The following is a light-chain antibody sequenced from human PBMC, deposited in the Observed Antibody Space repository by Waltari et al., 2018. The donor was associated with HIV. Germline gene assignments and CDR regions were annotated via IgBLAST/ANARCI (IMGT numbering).Light chain of an antibody. J-gene: IGLJ2*01. CDR3: SSFTYSTSLV. CDR1: SSDVGGYHY. Sequence: QSALTQPASVSGSPGQSITISCTGTSSDVGGYHYISWYQHHPGTAPKLLIYEVNNRPSGVSDRFSGSKSGNTASLTISGLQAEDDADYYCSSFTYSTSLVFGGGTKVTVL. CDR2: EVN. V-gene: IGLV2-14*01.